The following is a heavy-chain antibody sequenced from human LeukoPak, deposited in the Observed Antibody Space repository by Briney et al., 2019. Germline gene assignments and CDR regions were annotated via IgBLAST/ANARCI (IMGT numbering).Heavy chain of an antibody. D-gene: IGHD3-3*01. CDR1: GDSISRDGYY. CDR2: HYYGGVA. Sequence: SETLSLTCTVSGDSISRDGYYWGWIRQSPGKGLEWIGSHYYGGVAYYNRPLKSRVDISIDTPKNQFYLRLTSVTAADTALYFCVRQGALLRSIAYWGQGILVTVSS. CDR3: VRQGALLRSIAY. J-gene: IGHJ4*02. V-gene: IGHV4-39*01.